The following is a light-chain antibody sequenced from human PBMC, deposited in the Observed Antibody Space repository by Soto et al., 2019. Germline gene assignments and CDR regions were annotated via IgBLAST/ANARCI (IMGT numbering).Light chain of an antibody. CDR2: AVA. CDR3: QWYCPTPMGT. J-gene: IGKJ1*01. V-gene: IGKV3-20*01. Sequence: EIVMTQSPGTLSLSPGERATLSCRASQSVNTNLLAWYQQKPGQAPILLISAVANRATGIPARFSVSGSVTNFTLTISRLVPEDFAAYYCQWYCPTPMGTFGQGTKVESK. CDR1: QSVNTNL.